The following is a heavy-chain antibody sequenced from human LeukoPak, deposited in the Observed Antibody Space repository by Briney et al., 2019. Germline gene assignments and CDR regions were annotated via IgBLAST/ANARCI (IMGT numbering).Heavy chain of an antibody. CDR3: AKDHRPFAPSYFDY. V-gene: IGHV3-21*04. Sequence: SVKGRFTISRDNAKSSLYLQMNSLRAEDTAVYYCAKDHRPFAPSYFDYWGQGTLVTVSS. J-gene: IGHJ4*02. D-gene: IGHD2-21*01.